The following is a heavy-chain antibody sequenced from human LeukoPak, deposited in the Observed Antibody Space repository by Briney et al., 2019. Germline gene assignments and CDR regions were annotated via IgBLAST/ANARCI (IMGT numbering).Heavy chain of an antibody. J-gene: IGHJ6*03. CDR2: IYYSGST. Sequence: SETLSLTCTVSGGSISSRSYYWGWIRQPPGKGLEWIGSIYYSGSTYYNPSLKSRVTISVDTSKNQFSLKLSSVTAADTAVYYCARDLGSSSSVYYYYYYMDVWGKGTTVTVSS. CDR3: ARDLGSSSSVYYYYYYMDV. D-gene: IGHD6-6*01. V-gene: IGHV4-39*07. CDR1: GGSISSRSYY.